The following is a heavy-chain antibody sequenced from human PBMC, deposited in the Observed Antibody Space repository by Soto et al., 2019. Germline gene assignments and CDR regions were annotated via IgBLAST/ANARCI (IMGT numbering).Heavy chain of an antibody. CDR3: ARGVLPISSTSWFDP. J-gene: IGHJ5*02. V-gene: IGHV3-21*01. CDR2: ISGSSTYI. D-gene: IGHD3-16*01. Sequence: EVQLVESGGGLVNPGGSLRLSCVVSGFPFSTSNMIWVHQAPGKGLEWVSFISGSSTYIYYADSVKGRFTISREDAENSLFLQMNSLRAEDTAVYYCARGVLPISSTSWFDPWGQGALVTVSS. CDR1: GFPFSTSN.